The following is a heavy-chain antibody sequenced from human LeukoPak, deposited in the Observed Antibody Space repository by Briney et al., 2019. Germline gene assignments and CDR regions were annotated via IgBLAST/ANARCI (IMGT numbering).Heavy chain of an antibody. V-gene: IGHV3-30-3*01. J-gene: IGHJ4*02. CDR1: GFTFSSYA. CDR3: ARTVTTGTGGFDY. CDR2: ISYDGSNK. Sequence: PGGSLRLSCAASGFTFSSYAMHWVRQAPGKGLEWVAVISYDGSNKYYADSVKGRFTISRDNSKNTLYQQMNSLRAEDTAVYYCARTVTTGTGGFDYWGQGTLVTVSS. D-gene: IGHD4-17*01.